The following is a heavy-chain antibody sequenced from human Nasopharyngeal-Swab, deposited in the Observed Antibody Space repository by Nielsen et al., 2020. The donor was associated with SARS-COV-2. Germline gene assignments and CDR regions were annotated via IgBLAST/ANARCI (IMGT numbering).Heavy chain of an antibody. Sequence: GGSLRLSCAASGFTFSSYWMSWVRQAPGKGLEWVANIKQDGSEKYYVDSVEGRFTISRDNAKNSLYLQMNSLGAEDTAVYYCARDPIGYSSSSWWFDPWGQGTLVTVSS. J-gene: IGHJ5*02. D-gene: IGHD6-13*01. CDR3: ARDPIGYSSSSWWFDP. V-gene: IGHV3-7*01. CDR2: IKQDGSEK. CDR1: GFTFSSYW.